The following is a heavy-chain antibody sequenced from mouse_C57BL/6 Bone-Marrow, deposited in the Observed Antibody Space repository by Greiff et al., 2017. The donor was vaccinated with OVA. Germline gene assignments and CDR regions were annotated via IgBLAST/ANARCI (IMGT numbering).Heavy chain of an antibody. D-gene: IGHD1-1*01. CDR3: TTRDYYGSSYAYYFDY. J-gene: IGHJ2*01. Sequence: VQLKQSGAELVRPGASVKLSCTASGFNIKDDYMHWVKQRPEQGLEWIGWIDPEDGDTEYASKFQGKATITADTSSNTAYLQLSSLTSEDTAVYYCTTRDYYGSSYAYYFDYWGQGTTLTVSS. V-gene: IGHV14-4*01. CDR2: IDPEDGDT. CDR1: GFNIKDDY.